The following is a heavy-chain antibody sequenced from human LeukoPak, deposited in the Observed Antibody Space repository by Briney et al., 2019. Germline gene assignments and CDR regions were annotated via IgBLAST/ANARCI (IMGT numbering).Heavy chain of an antibody. D-gene: IGHD3-22*01. CDR1: GGSISSYY. J-gene: IGHJ4*02. CDR3: ASGHYDSSGYVDDY. V-gene: IGHV4-59*01. Sequence: KPSETLSLTCTVSGGSISSYYWSWIRQPPGKGLEWIGYIYYSGSTNYNPSLKSRVTISVDTSKNQFSLKLNSVTAADTAVYYCASGHYDSSGYVDDYWGQGTLVTVSS. CDR2: IYYSGST.